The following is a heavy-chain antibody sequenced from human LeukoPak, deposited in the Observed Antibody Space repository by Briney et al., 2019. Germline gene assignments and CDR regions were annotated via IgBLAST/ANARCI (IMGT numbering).Heavy chain of an antibody. Sequence: ASVKVSCKASGYTFTGYYMHWARQAPGQGLEWMGWINPNSGGTNYAQKFQGRVTMTRDTSISTAYMELSRLRSDDTAVYYCARARTSMVRGVIITLFDYWGQGTLVTVSS. CDR1: GYTFTGYY. V-gene: IGHV1-2*02. D-gene: IGHD3-10*01. J-gene: IGHJ4*02. CDR2: INPNSGGT. CDR3: ARARTSMVRGVIITLFDY.